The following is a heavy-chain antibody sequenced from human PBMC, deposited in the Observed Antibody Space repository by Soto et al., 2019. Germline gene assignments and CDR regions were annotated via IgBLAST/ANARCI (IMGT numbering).Heavy chain of an antibody. CDR1: GGSISSSSYY. CDR3: ARHEVEATIVIDY. D-gene: IGHD5-12*01. J-gene: IGHJ4*02. V-gene: IGHV4-39*01. Sequence: PSETLSLTCTVSGGSISSSSYYWGWIRQPPGKGLEWIGSIYYSGSTYYNPSLKSRVTISVDTSKNQFSLKLSSVTAADTAVYYCARHEVEATIVIDYWGQGTLVTVSS. CDR2: IYYSGST.